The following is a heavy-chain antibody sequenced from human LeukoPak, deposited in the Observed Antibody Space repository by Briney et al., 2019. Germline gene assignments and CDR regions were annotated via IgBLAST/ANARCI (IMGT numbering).Heavy chain of an antibody. Sequence: AGGSLRLSCAASGLTFSGYWMHWVRQAPGKGLVWVSRIKSDGSITFCADSVRGRFTISRDNAKNTLYLQTSSLRAEDTAVYYCARGGYFDNWGQGTVVTVSS. V-gene: IGHV3-74*01. CDR1: GLTFSGYW. J-gene: IGHJ4*02. CDR3: ARGGYFDN. CDR2: IKSDGSIT.